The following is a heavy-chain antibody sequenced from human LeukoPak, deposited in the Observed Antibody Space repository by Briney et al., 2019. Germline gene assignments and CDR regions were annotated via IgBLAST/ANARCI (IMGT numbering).Heavy chain of an antibody. Sequence: SQTLSLTCAVSGGSIGSGGYSWSWIRQPPGKGLEWIGYIYYSGTFYNPSLKSRVTISMDTSKNQFSLKLSSVTAADTAVYYCARDYRRYDYVWGSYRNWFDPWGQGTLVTVSS. V-gene: IGHV4-30-4*07. CDR3: ARDYRRYDYVWGSYRNWFDP. CDR2: IYYSGT. J-gene: IGHJ5*02. CDR1: GGSIGSGGYS. D-gene: IGHD3-16*02.